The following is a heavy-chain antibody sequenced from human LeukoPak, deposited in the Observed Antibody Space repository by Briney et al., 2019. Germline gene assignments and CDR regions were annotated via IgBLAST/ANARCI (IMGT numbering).Heavy chain of an antibody. J-gene: IGHJ3*02. CDR3: ARGAYCSGGSCYRAEDAFDI. CDR1: GYTFTSYD. V-gene: IGHV1-8*01. CDR2: MNPNSCNT. D-gene: IGHD2-15*01. Sequence: RGASVKVSCKASGYTFTSYDINWVRQATGQGLEWMGWMNPNSCNTGYAQKFQGRVTMTRNTSISTAYMELSSLRSEDTAVYYCARGAYCSGGSCYRAEDAFDIWGQGTMVTVSS.